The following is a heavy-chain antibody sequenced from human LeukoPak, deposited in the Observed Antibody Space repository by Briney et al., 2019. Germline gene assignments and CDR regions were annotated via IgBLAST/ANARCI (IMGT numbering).Heavy chain of an antibody. J-gene: IGHJ4*02. D-gene: IGHD3-3*01. V-gene: IGHV3-49*04. CDR2: IRSKAYGGTT. Sequence: GGSLRLSCTASGFTFGDYAMTWVRQAPGKGLEWVGFIRSKAYGGTTEYAASVKGRFTISRDDSKSIAYLQMNSLKTEDTAVYYCNSESSPNFWSGYNFDYWGQGTLVTVSS. CDR1: GFTFGDYA. CDR3: NSESSPNFWSGYNFDY.